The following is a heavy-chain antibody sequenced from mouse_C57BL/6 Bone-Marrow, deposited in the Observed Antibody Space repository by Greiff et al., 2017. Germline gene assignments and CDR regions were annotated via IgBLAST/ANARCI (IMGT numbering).Heavy chain of an antibody. D-gene: IGHD1-1*01. J-gene: IGHJ4*01. CDR2: IDPSDSYT. Sequence: QVQLQQPGAELVMPGASVKLSCTASGYTFTSYWMHWVKQRPGQGLEWIGEIDPSDSYTKYNQKFKGKSTLTVATSSSTAYLQLSSLTSEDSAVYYCARADYGGYAMDYWGQGTSVTVSS. CDR3: ARADYGGYAMDY. V-gene: IGHV1-69*01. CDR1: GYTFTSYW.